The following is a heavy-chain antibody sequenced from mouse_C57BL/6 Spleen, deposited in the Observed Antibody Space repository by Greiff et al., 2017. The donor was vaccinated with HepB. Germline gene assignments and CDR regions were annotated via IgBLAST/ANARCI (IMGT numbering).Heavy chain of an antibody. CDR1: GITFSDYY. J-gene: IGHJ1*03. D-gene: IGHD1-1*01. Sequence: EVHLVESEGGLVQPGSSMKLSCTASGITFSDYYMAWVRQVPEKGLEWVANINYDGSSTYYLDSLKSRFIISRDNAKNILYLQMSSLKSEDTATYYCARDKAHYYGSSYWYFDVWGTGTTVTVSS. V-gene: IGHV5-16*01. CDR3: ARDKAHYYGSSYWYFDV. CDR2: INYDGSST.